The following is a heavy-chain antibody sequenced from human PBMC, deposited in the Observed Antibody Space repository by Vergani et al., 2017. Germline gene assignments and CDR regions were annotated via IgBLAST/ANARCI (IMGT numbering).Heavy chain of an antibody. Sequence: QVLLQESGPGLVKPSETLSLTCTVSDYSISDNYYCGWIRQPPGKGLEWIASMHHSGGTYYNPSLKTRVGISLDTSKNQVFLSLTSVTAADTAVYFCAKDGRRPWSNSWANFANWGQGVMVTVSS. J-gene: IGHJ4*02. CDR2: MHHSGGT. V-gene: IGHV4-38-2*02. CDR3: AKDGRRPWSNSWANFAN. CDR1: DYSISDNYY. D-gene: IGHD6-13*01.